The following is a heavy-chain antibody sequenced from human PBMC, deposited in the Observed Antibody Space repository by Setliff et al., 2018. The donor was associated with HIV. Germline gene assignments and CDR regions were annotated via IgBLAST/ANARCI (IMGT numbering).Heavy chain of an antibody. D-gene: IGHD1-26*01. V-gene: IGHV4-39*01. Sequence: PSETLSLTCTVSGGSISSYYWGWVRQPPGKGLEWIGSIYYSGSTYYNPSLKSRLTISVDTSRNQFSLKLSSLTAADTAVYYCARHYNVNYYVRKDFDYWGQGILVTVSS. J-gene: IGHJ4*02. CDR2: IYYSGST. CDR3: ARHYNVNYYVRKDFDY. CDR1: GGSISSYY.